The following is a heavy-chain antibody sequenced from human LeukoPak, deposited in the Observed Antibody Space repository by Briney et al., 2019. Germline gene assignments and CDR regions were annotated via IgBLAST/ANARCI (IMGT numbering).Heavy chain of an antibody. CDR1: GGTFSSYA. V-gene: IGHV1-69*04. CDR2: IIPILGIA. Sequence: SVKVSCKASGGTFSSYAICWVRQAPGQGLEWMGRIIPILGIANYAQKFQGRVTITADKSTSTAHMELSSLRSEDTAVYYCAREGNVRSSGYYYPYYFDYWGQGTLVTVSS. J-gene: IGHJ4*02. D-gene: IGHD3-22*01. CDR3: AREGNVRSSGYYYPYYFDY.